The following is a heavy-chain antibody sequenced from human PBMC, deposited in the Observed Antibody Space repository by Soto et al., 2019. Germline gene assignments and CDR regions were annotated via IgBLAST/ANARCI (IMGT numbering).Heavy chain of an antibody. J-gene: IGHJ4*02. V-gene: IGHV1-3*01. CDR3: ARVLVKVGYDFAY. D-gene: IGHD5-12*01. CDR2: INAGNGIT. Sequence: ALVKVSCKASGYTFTSYAIHWVRQAPGQRLEYMGWINAGNGITKYSQKFQGRVTITRDTSANTAYMELSSLRSEDTAVYYCARVLVKVGYDFAYWGQGTLVTVSS. CDR1: GYTFTSYA.